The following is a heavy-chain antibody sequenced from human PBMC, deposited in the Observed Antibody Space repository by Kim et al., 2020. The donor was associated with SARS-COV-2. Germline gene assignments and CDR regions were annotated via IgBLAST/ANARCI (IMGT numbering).Heavy chain of an antibody. J-gene: IGHJ5*01. CDR3: ARESGSRDWFDS. Sequence: GGSLRLSCAASGFTFSSYEMNWVRQAPGKGLEWASYISSSGTTIYYADSVKGRFTTSRDNAKNSVFLQMNSLRAEDTGVYYCARESGSRDWFDSWGQGTLVTVSS. D-gene: IGHD3-10*01. V-gene: IGHV3-48*03. CDR1: GFTFSSYE. CDR2: ISSSGTTI.